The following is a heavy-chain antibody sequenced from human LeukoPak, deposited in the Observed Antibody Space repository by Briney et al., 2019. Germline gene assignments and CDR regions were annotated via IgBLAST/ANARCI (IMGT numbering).Heavy chain of an antibody. J-gene: IGHJ4*02. CDR3: ARWFGEVSGFDY. CDR2: ISYDGSNK. CDR1: GFTFSSYA. V-gene: IGHV3-30-3*01. D-gene: IGHD3-10*01. Sequence: GGSLRLSCAPPGFTFSSYAMHWVRQAPGKGLEWVAVISYDGSNKYYADSVKGRFTISRDNSKNTLYLQMNSLRAEDTAVYYCARWFGEVSGFDYWGQGTLVTVSS.